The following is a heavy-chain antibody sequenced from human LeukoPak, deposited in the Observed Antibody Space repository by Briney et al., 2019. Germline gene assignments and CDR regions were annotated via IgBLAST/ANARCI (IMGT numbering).Heavy chain of an antibody. CDR2: IDPSDSDT. CDR1: GYSFTSYW. V-gene: IGHV5-10-1*01. CDR3: ARHVNWRSGQSWFDP. Sequence: GESLKISCKASGYSFTSYWISWVRQMPGEGLEWMGRIDPSDSDTNYSPSFQGHVTMSADKSISTAYLQWSSLKASDTAMYFCARHVNWRSGQSWFDPWGQGTLVTVPS. J-gene: IGHJ5*02. D-gene: IGHD3-10*01.